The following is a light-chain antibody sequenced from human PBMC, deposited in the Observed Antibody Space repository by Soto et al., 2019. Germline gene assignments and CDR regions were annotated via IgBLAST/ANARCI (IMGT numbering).Light chain of an antibody. CDR3: CSYAAPSTLG. V-gene: IGLV2-23*02. CDR2: EVT. Sequence: QSVLTQPASVSGSPGQSITISCTGASSDVGSYNLVSWYQQHPGKAPKLMIYEVTKRPSGVSNRFSGSKSGNTASLTISGLQAEDEAEYYCCSYAAPSTLGFGTGTKVTVL. J-gene: IGLJ1*01. CDR1: SSDVGSYNL.